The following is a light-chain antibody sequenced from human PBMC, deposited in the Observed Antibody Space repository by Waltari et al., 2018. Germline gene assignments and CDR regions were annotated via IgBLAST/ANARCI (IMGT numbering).Light chain of an antibody. Sequence: VLTQSPATLSVSPGDRVTLSCRASRSVSTTLAWYQQKPGQAPRLLIYAASTRDTGVPVRFSGSGSGTEFTLTINGLQSEDLAIYYCQQYNKWPPWTFGQGTKVEIK. CDR1: RSVSTT. J-gene: IGKJ1*01. CDR2: AAS. CDR3: QQYNKWPPWT. V-gene: IGKV3-15*01.